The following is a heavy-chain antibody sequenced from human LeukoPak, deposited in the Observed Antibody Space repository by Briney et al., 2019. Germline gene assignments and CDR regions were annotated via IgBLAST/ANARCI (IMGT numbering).Heavy chain of an antibody. CDR3: ATAPLDRAAAY. CDR1: GYTFTGYY. D-gene: IGHD6-13*01. V-gene: IGHV1-2*02. CDR2: INLNSGGT. J-gene: IGHJ4*02. Sequence: ASVKVFCKASGYTFTGYYMHWVRQAPGQGLEWMGWINLNSGGTNYAQKFQGRVTMTEDTSTDTAYMELSSLRSEDTAVYYCATAPLDRAAAYWGQGTLVTVSS.